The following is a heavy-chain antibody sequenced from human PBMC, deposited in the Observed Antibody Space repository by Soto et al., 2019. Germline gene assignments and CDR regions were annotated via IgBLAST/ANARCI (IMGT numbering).Heavy chain of an antibody. D-gene: IGHD3-3*01. Sequence: LSLTCSVSGGSISTYYWNWIRQPPEKGLEWIGYIYYSGSTYYNPSLESRVTISLDTSKNQFSLRLSSVTAADTALYFCARHFPGPPIFGLILYAFDVRGQGTMVTVSS. CDR2: IYYSGST. CDR1: GGSISTYY. CDR3: ARHFPGPPIFGLILYAFDV. V-gene: IGHV4-59*08. J-gene: IGHJ3*01.